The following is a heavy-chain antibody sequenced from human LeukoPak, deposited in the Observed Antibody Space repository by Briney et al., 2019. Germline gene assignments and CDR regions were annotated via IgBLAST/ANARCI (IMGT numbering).Heavy chain of an antibody. CDR2: IIPIFGTA. V-gene: IGHV1-69*05. Sequence: SVKVSCKASGGTFSSYAISWVRQAPGQGLEWMGRIIPIFGTANYAQKFQGRVTITTDESTSTAYMELSSLRSEDTAVYYCAVGGGYDILTGSLNDYWGQGTLVTVSS. CDR3: AVGGGYDILTGSLNDY. D-gene: IGHD3-9*01. J-gene: IGHJ4*02. CDR1: GGTFSSYA.